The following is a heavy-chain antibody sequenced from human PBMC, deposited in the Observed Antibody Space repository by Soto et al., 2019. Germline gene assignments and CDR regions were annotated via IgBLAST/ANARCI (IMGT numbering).Heavy chain of an antibody. Sequence: QVQLQESGPGLVKPSETLSLTCTVSGGSISSYYWSWIRQPPGKGLEWIGYIYYSGRTNYNPSLKSRVTISLHTSKNHSSLKLSSVTAADTAVYYCARWGDAYNYAWAQGLDYWGQGTLVTVSS. V-gene: IGHV4-59*08. J-gene: IGHJ4*02. D-gene: IGHD3-16*01. CDR2: IYYSGRT. CDR3: ARWGDAYNYAWAQGLDY. CDR1: GGSISSYY.